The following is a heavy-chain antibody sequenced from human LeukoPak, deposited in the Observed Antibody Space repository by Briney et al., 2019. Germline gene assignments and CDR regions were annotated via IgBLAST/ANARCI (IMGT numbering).Heavy chain of an antibody. J-gene: IGHJ4*02. D-gene: IGHD4-17*01. V-gene: IGHV4-4*02. CDR2: IYYSGST. Sequence: SGTLSLTCAVSGGSISSSNWWSWVRQPPGKGLEWIGSIYYSGSTYYNPSLKSRVTISVDTSKNQFSLKLSSVTAADTAIYYCARHPSVTTFLFDFWGQGTLVTVSS. CDR1: GGSISSSNW. CDR3: ARHPSVTTFLFDF.